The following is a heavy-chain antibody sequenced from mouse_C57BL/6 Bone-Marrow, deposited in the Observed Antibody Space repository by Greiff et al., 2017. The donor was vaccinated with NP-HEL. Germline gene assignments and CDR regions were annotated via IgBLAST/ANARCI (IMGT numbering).Heavy chain of an antibody. D-gene: IGHD2-5*01. J-gene: IGHJ3*01. CDR2: IYPRSGNT. CDR1: GYTFTSYG. Sequence: QVHVKQSGAELARPGASVKLSCKASGYTFTSYGISWVKQRTGQGLEWIGEIYPRSGNTYYNEKFKGKATLTADKSSSTAYMELRSLTSEDSAVYFCAREAYYSNLFAYWGQGTLVTVSA. CDR3: AREAYYSNLFAY. V-gene: IGHV1-81*01.